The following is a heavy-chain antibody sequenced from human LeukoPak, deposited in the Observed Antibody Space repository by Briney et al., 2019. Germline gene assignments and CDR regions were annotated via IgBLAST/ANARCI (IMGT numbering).Heavy chain of an antibody. CDR3: ARDLLGYNYYYMDV. V-gene: IGHV3-7*01. D-gene: IGHD3-16*02. J-gene: IGHJ6*03. CDR2: IKQDGSQK. CDR1: GFAFTIYW. Sequence: GGSLRLSCTASGFAFTIYWVNWVRHAPGKGLEWVANIKQDGSQKYYVDSVKGRFTISRDNARNSLYLQMNSLRAEDTAVYYCARDLLGYNYYYMDVWGKGTTVTVSS.